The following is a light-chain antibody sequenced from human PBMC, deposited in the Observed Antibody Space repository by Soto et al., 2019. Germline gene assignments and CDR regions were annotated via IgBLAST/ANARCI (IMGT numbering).Light chain of an antibody. Sequence: QSVLTQPPSASGTPGQRVTISCSGATSNIGSNTVNWYQQLPGTAPKLLIYSNDQRPSGVPDRFSGSKSAPSASLAISGLQSEDEADYYCAAWDDSLTGWVFGGGTKLTVL. CDR2: SND. J-gene: IGLJ3*02. CDR1: TSNIGSNT. CDR3: AAWDDSLTGWV. V-gene: IGLV1-44*01.